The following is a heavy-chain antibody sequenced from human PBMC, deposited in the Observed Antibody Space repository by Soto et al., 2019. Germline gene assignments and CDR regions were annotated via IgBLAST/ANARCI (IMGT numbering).Heavy chain of an antibody. D-gene: IGHD1-20*01. CDR2: IYPGDSDT. CDR3: ARNRYNWNLYGMDV. V-gene: IGHV5-51*01. CDR1: GKAFTSYW. J-gene: IGHJ6*02. Sequence: VESLKISCKISGKAFTSYWIGCWRQMPVKGLEWMGIIYPGDSDTRYSPSFQGQVTISADKSISTAYLQWSSLKASDTAMYYCARNRYNWNLYGMDVWGQGTTVTVSS.